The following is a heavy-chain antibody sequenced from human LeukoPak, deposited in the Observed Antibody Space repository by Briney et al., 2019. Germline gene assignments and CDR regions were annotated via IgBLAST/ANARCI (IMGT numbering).Heavy chain of an antibody. CDR2: INPNSGGT. CDR3: ARDLKGNLWSAWDDYYFDY. CDR1: GYTFTNFY. J-gene: IGHJ4*02. D-gene: IGHD3-3*01. Sequence: ASVKVSCEASGYTFTNFYIHWVRQAPGQGPEWMGWINPNSGGTKYAQNLQGRVTMTRDTSISTAYLELTRLRSDDTAVYYCARDLKGNLWSAWDDYYFDYWGQGTLVTVSS. V-gene: IGHV1-2*02.